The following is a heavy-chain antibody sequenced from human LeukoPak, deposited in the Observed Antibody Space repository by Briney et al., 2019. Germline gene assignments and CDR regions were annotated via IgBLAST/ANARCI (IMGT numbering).Heavy chain of an antibody. D-gene: IGHD3-10*01. CDR2: IYYSGST. CDR3: ARSLLWFGELLIDY. Sequence: SQTLSLTCTVSGVSISSGGYYWSWIRQHPGKGLEWIGYIYYSGSTYYNPSLKSRVTISVDTSKNQFSLKLSSMTAADTAVYYCARSLLWFGELLIDYWGQGTLVTVSS. CDR1: GVSISSGGYY. V-gene: IGHV4-31*03. J-gene: IGHJ4*02.